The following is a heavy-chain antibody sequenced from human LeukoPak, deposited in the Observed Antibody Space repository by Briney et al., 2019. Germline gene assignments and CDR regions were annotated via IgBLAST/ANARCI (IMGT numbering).Heavy chain of an antibody. J-gene: IGHJ4*02. CDR1: GGSFSGYY. Sequence: PSETLSLTCAVYGGSFSGYYWSWLRQPPGKGLEWIGEINHSGSTNYNPSLTSRVTISVDTFKNQFSLKLSSVTAADTAVYYCARGSGSSWYSGYYDYWGQGTLVTVSS. D-gene: IGHD6-13*01. CDR2: INHSGST. V-gene: IGHV4-34*01. CDR3: ARGSGSSWYSGYYDY.